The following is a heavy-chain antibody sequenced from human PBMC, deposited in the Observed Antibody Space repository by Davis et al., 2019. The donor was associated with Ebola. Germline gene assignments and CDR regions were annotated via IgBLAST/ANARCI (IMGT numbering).Heavy chain of an antibody. CDR2: IYHSGST. Sequence: MPSETLSLTCAVSGGSISSGGYSWSWIRQPPGKGLEWIGYIYHSGSTYYNPSLKSRVTISVDRSKNQFSLKLSSVTAADTAVYYCARRPPNLGYCSGGSCYVVWGQGTLVTVSS. V-gene: IGHV4-30-2*01. CDR3: ARRPPNLGYCSGGSCYVV. D-gene: IGHD2-15*01. J-gene: IGHJ4*02. CDR1: GGSISSGGYS.